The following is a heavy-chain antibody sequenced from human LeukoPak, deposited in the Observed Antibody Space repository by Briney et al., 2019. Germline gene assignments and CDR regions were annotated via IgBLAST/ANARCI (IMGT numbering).Heavy chain of an antibody. CDR3: ARFGSGSYEFDY. D-gene: IGHD3-10*01. J-gene: IGHJ4*02. CDR2: ISYDGSNK. CDR1: GFTFSSYA. V-gene: IGHV3-30-3*01. Sequence: GGSLRLSCAASGFTFSSYAMHWVRQAPGKGLEWVAVISYDGSNKYYADSVKGRFTISRDNSKNTLYLQMNSLRAEDTAVYYCARFGSGSYEFDYWGQGTLVTVSS.